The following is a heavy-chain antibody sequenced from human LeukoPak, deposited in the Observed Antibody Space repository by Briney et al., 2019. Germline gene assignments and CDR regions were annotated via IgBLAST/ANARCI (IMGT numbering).Heavy chain of an antibody. D-gene: IGHD2-15*01. CDR3: ARGYCSGGSCYSVENWFDP. V-gene: IGHV1-2*06. J-gene: IGHJ5*02. Sequence: ASVKVSCKAAGYTFTGYYMFWVRQAPGQGLEWMGRINPNSGGTNYAQKFQGRVTMTRDTSISTAHMELSRLRSDATAVYYCARGYCSGGSCYSVENWFDPWGQGTLVTVSS. CDR1: GYTFTGYY. CDR2: INPNSGGT.